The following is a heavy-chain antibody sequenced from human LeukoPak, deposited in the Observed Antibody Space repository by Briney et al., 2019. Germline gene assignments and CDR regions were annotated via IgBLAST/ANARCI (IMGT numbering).Heavy chain of an antibody. D-gene: IGHD3-22*01. CDR3: ARGPLYYDSSGYYYAFDY. V-gene: IGHV1-69*05. J-gene: IGHJ4*02. Sequence: GASVKVSCKASGGTFSSYAISWVRQAPGQGLEWMGGIIPIFGTANYAQKFQGRVTITTDESTSTAYMELSSLRSEGTAMYYCARGPLYYDSSGYYYAFDYWGQGTLVTVSS. CDR2: IIPIFGTA. CDR1: GGTFSSYA.